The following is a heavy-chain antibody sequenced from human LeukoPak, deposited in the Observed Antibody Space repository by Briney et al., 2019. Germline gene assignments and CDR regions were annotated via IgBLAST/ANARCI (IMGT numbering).Heavy chain of an antibody. J-gene: IGHJ5*01. D-gene: IGHD3-10*01. CDR2: ISADSSRA. CDR1: GFTFSSNA. CDR3: ARINPSVSALIRTPPDS. Sequence: PGGSLRLSCAASGFTFSSNAMTWVRQAPGKGLEWVSAISADSSRADYADSAKGRFTISRDNSKNTLYLQVDSLRVEDTAVYYCARINPSVSALIRTPPDSWGQGTLVTVSS. V-gene: IGHV3-23*01.